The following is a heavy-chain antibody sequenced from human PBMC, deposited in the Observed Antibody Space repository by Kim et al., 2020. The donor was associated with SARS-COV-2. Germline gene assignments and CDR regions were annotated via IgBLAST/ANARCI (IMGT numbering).Heavy chain of an antibody. D-gene: IGHD5-18*01. CDR3: ARDPVSDLGYSYGPYYFDY. Sequence: GGSLRLSCAASGFTFSSYGMHWVRQAPGKGLEWVAVIWYDGSNKCYADSVKGRFTISRDNSKNTLYLQMNSLRAEDTAVYYCARDPVSDLGYSYGPYYFDYWGQGTLVTVSS. CDR2: IWYDGSNK. V-gene: IGHV3-33*01. CDR1: GFTFSSYG. J-gene: IGHJ4*02.